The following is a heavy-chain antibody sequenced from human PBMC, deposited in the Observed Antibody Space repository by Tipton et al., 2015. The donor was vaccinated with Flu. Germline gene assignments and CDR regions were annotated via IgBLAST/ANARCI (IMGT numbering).Heavy chain of an antibody. Sequence: TLSLTCTVSGVSISSYYWSWIRQPAGKGLEWIGRIYTSGSTNYNASLKSRVTMSVDTSKNQFSLKLSSVTVADTAVYYCARGYLLGDLSFFDNWGQGTLVTVSS. V-gene: IGHV4-4*07. CDR3: ARGYLLGDLSFFDN. J-gene: IGHJ4*02. D-gene: IGHD3-16*02. CDR2: IYTSGST. CDR1: GVSISSYY.